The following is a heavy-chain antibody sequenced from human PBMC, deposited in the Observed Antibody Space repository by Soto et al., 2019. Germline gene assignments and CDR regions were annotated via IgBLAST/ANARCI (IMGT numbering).Heavy chain of an antibody. Sequence: PSETLSLTCAVYGGSFSGYYWSWIRQPPGKGLEWIGEINHSGSTNYSPSLKSRVAISVDTSKNQFSLKLSSVTAADTAVYYCARGHYYGSGYYFDYWGQGTLVTVSS. CDR3: ARGHYYGSGYYFDY. CDR2: INHSGST. CDR1: GGSFSGYY. V-gene: IGHV4-34*01. D-gene: IGHD3-10*01. J-gene: IGHJ4*02.